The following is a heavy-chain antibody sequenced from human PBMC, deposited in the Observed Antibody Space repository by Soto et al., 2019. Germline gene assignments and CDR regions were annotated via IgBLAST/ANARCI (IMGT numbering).Heavy chain of an antibody. J-gene: IGHJ4*02. CDR1: GYTFTNHD. D-gene: IGHD1-1*01. V-gene: IGHV1-8*01. Sequence: QVQLVQSGAGVKKPGASVKVACKASGYTFTNHDINWVRQATGQGPEWMGWMNPNSGDTGYAQNFQDRVTMTRDTSTRTAYMELSSLRSEDTAVYYCARVGGNWNDDYFDYWGQGTLVTVSS. CDR3: ARVGGNWNDDYFDY. CDR2: MNPNSGDT.